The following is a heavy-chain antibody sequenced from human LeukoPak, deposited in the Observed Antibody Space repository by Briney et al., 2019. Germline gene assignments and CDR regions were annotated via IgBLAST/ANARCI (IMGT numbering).Heavy chain of an antibody. V-gene: IGHV3-23*01. Sequence: PGGSLRLSCAASGFTFSNYAMSWVRQAPGKGLEWVSAISGSGGGTYYVDSVKGRFTIPRDNSKNTLYLQMNSLRAEDTAVDYCAKPQGGSQLDFPFDYWGQGTLVTVSS. CDR3: AKPQGGSQLDFPFDY. CDR1: GFTFSNYA. D-gene: IGHD2-15*01. CDR2: ISGSGGGT. J-gene: IGHJ4*02.